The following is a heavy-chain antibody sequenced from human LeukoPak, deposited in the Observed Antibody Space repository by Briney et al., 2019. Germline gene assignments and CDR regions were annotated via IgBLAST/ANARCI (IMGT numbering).Heavy chain of an antibody. D-gene: IGHD3-9*01. Sequence: GGSLRLSCAASGFTFSSYAMSWVRQAPGKGLEWVSAISGSGGGTYYADSVKGRFTISRDNSKNTLYLQMNSLRAEDTAVYYCAKKGGYYDILTGLDYWGQGTLVTVSS. J-gene: IGHJ4*02. CDR3: AKKGGYYDILTGLDY. CDR1: GFTFSSYA. CDR2: ISGSGGGT. V-gene: IGHV3-23*01.